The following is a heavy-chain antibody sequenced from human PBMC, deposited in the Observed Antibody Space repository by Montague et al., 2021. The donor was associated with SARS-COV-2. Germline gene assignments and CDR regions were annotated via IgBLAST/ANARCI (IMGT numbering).Heavy chain of an antibody. V-gene: IGHV2-70*01. D-gene: IGHD6-19*01. Sequence: PALVKPTQTLTLTCTFSGFSFSTSGMCVTWIRQPPGKALEWLALINWDDDKYYNTSLHTRLTISKDTSKNQVVLTMTNMDPVDTATYYCARITIGGSGYRWFDPWGPGTLVTVSS. CDR3: ARITIGGSGYRWFDP. CDR1: GFSFSTSGMC. CDR2: INWDDDK. J-gene: IGHJ5*02.